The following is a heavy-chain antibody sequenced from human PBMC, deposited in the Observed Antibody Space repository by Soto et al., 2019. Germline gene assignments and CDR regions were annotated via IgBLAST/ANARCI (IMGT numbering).Heavy chain of an antibody. J-gene: IGHJ5*02. CDR2: IKQDGSEK. V-gene: IGHV3-7*01. Sequence: GGSLRLSCAASGFTFSSYWMSWVRQAPGKGLEWVANIKQDGSEKYYVDSVKGRFTISRDNAKNSLYLQMNSLRAEDTAVYYCARDGGPVVVVASDNWFDPWGQGTLVTVSS. CDR1: GFTFSSYW. CDR3: ARDGGPVVVVASDNWFDP. D-gene: IGHD2-15*01.